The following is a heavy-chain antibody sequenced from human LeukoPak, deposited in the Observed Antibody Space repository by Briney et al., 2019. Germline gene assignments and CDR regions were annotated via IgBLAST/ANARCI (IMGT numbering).Heavy chain of an antibody. D-gene: IGHD6-19*01. V-gene: IGHV3-7*01. J-gene: IGHJ4*02. CDR1: GFTFSIYW. CDR3: ARIAVAGFDY. CDR2: IKQDGSEK. Sequence: PGGSLRLSCAASGFTFSIYWMSWVRQAPGKGLEWVANIKQDGSEKYYVDSVKGRFTISRDNAKNSLYLQMNSLRAEDTAVYFCARIAVAGFDYWSQGTLVTVSS.